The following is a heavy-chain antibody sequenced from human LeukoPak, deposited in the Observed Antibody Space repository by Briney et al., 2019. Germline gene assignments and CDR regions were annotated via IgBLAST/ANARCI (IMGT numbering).Heavy chain of an antibody. CDR1: GFTFSSYA. J-gene: IGHJ6*03. Sequence: GGSLRLSCAASGFTFSSYAMSWVRQAPGKGLEWVSAISGSGGSTYYADSVKGRFTISRDNSKNTLYLQMNSLRAEDTAVYYCAEGMTPYYYYYYMDVWGKGTTVTVSS. CDR3: AEGMTPYYYYYYMDV. V-gene: IGHV3-23*01. CDR2: ISGSGGST.